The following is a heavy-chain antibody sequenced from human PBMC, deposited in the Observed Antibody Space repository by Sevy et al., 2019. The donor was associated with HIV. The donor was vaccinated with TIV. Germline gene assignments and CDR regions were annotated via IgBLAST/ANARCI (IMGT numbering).Heavy chain of an antibody. D-gene: IGHD3-22*01. Sequence: GGSLRLSCAASGFTFSSYAMHWVRQAPGKGLEWVAVISYDGSNKYYADSVKGRFTISRDNSKNTLYLQMNSLRAEDTAVYYCAGSRRITMIVVVITTTNDAFDIWGQGTMVTVSS. CDR1: GFTFSSYA. CDR2: ISYDGSNK. V-gene: IGHV3-30-3*01. CDR3: AGSRRITMIVVVITTTNDAFDI. J-gene: IGHJ3*02.